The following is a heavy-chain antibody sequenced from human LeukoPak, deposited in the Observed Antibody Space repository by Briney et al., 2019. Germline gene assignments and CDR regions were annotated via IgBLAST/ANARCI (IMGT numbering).Heavy chain of an antibody. J-gene: IGHJ4*02. CDR3: TRLYSSSSSISDY. Sequence: GGSLRLSCAASGFTFSGSAMHWVRQASGKGLEWVGRIRSKANSYATAYAASVKGRFTISRDDSKNTAYLQMNSLKTEDTAVYYCTRLYSSSSSISDYWGQGTLVTVSS. CDR1: GFTFSGSA. D-gene: IGHD6-6*01. CDR2: IRSKANSYAT. V-gene: IGHV3-73*01.